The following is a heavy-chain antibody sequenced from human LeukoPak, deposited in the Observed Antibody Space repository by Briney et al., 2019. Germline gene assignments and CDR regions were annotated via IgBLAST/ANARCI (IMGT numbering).Heavy chain of an antibody. V-gene: IGHV1-2*02. CDR3: ARGLLWFGESQQYNWFDP. D-gene: IGHD3-10*01. Sequence: ASVKVSCKASGYTFTGYYMHWVRQAPGQGLEWMGWINPNSGGTNYAQKFQGRVTMTRDTSIGTAYMELSRLRSDDTAVYYCARGLLWFGESQQYNWFDPWGQGTLVIVSS. CDR1: GYTFTGYY. CDR2: INPNSGGT. J-gene: IGHJ5*02.